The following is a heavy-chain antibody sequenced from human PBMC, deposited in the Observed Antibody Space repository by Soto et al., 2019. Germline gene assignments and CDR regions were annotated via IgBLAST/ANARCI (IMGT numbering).Heavy chain of an antibody. V-gene: IGHV4-34*01. J-gene: IGHJ5*02. Sequence: QVQLQQWGAGLLKPSETLSLTCAVYGGSFSGYYWSWIRQPPGKGLEWTGEINHSGSTNYNPALKSRVTISVDTSKNQFSLKLSSVTAADTAVYYCAREYGSGKLFDPWGQGTLVTVSS. D-gene: IGHD3-10*01. CDR1: GGSFSGYY. CDR3: AREYGSGKLFDP. CDR2: INHSGST.